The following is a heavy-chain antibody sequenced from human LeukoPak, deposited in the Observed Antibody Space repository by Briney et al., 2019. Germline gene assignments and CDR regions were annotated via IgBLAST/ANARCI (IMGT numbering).Heavy chain of an antibody. CDR1: GFTFSTYG. Sequence: GGSLRLSCAASGFTFSTYGMYWVRQAPGKGLEWVALIWYDGSNKYYGDSVKGRFTISRDNSKNTLYLQMNSLRAEDTAVYYCARGYPGYLDVWGRGTTVTVSS. D-gene: IGHD2-2*02. J-gene: IGHJ6*03. V-gene: IGHV3-33*01. CDR3: ARGYPGYLDV. CDR2: IWYDGSNK.